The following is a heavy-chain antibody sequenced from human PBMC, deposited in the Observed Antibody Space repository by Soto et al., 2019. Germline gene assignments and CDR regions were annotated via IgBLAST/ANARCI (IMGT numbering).Heavy chain of an antibody. CDR1: GDSVSSNSAA. V-gene: IGHV6-1*01. J-gene: IGHJ4*02. CDR2: TYYRSKWYN. D-gene: IGHD3-16*02. Sequence: PSQTLSLTCAISGDSVSSNSAAWNWIRQSPSRGLEWLGRTYYRSKWYNDYTVSVKGRITINPDTSKNQFSLQLNSLTPEDTAVYYCAREVHYDYIWGSYRPFDYWGQGTLVTVSS. CDR3: AREVHYDYIWGSYRPFDY.